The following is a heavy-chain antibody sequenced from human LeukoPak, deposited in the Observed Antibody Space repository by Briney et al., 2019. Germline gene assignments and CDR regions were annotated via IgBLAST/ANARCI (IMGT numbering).Heavy chain of an antibody. D-gene: IGHD1-26*01. J-gene: IGHJ4*02. CDR2: ISAYNGNT. CDR1: GYTFTSYG. V-gene: IGHV1-18*01. CDR3: AKSLYSGSYTGLDY. Sequence: ASVKVSCKASGYTFTSYGISWVRQAPGQGLEWMGGISAYNGNTNYAQKLQGGVTMTTDTSTSTAYMELRSLRSDDTAVYYCAKSLYSGSYTGLDYWGQGTLVTVSS.